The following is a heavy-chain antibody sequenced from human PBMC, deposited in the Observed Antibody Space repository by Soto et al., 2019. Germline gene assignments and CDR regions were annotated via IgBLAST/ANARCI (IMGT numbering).Heavy chain of an antibody. J-gene: IGHJ4*02. CDR3: ARVSPSSRAAEP. D-gene: IGHD6-13*01. CDR1: GYTFTSYG. CDR2: ISAYNGNT. Sequence: ASVKVSCKASGYTFTSYGISWVRQAPGQGLEWMGWISAYNGNTNYAQSLQGRVTMTTDTSTTTAYMELRSLKSDDTAVYYCARVSPSSRAAEPWGQGTLVTVSS. V-gene: IGHV1-18*01.